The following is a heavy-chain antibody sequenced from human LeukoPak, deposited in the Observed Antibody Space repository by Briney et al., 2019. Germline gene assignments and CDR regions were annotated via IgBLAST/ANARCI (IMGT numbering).Heavy chain of an antibody. D-gene: IGHD4-17*01. Sequence: GGSLRLSCTASGFTFGDYAMSWVRQAPGKGLEWVGFIRSKIYGGTTEYAASVKGRFTISRDDSKSIAYLQMNSLETEDTAVYYCTRDQGGDYYFDYWGQGTLVTVSS. CDR3: TRDQGGDYYFDY. CDR2: IRSKIYGGTT. J-gene: IGHJ4*02. CDR1: GFTFGDYA. V-gene: IGHV3-49*04.